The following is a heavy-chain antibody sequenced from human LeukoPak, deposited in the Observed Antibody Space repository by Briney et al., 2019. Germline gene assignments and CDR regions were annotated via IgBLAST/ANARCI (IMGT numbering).Heavy chain of an antibody. Sequence: GGSLRLFCAASGLTFSNYGMHWVRQAPGKGLECVAFVRYDETTKFYADSVKGRFTISRDNSKTTLYLQMNSLRAEDTAVYYCAKDVPTAYFDYWGQGTLVTVSS. D-gene: IGHD2-2*01. V-gene: IGHV3-30*02. J-gene: IGHJ4*02. CDR2: VRYDETTK. CDR1: GLTFSNYG. CDR3: AKDVPTAYFDY.